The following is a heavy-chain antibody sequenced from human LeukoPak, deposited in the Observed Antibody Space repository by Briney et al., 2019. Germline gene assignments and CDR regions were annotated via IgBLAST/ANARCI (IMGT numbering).Heavy chain of an antibody. CDR1: GGSITQTNY. V-gene: IGHV4-59*01. CDR2: IHSSGGS. J-gene: IGHJ5*02. Sequence: SETLSLTCDVSGGSITQTNYWTWVRQPPGKGLQWIGYIHSSGGSNYNPSLKSRVTLSVDTSKNQFSLKVSSVTAADTAVYYCARGNLSCRGGSCYPNWFDPWGQGTLVTVSS. D-gene: IGHD2-15*01. CDR3: ARGNLSCRGGSCYPNWFDP.